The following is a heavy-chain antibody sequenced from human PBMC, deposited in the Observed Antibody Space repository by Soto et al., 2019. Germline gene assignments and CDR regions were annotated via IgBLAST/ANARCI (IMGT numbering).Heavy chain of an antibody. D-gene: IGHD2-15*01. V-gene: IGHV1-18*01. CDR2: ITTYNGNT. Sequence: QVQLVQSGAEVKKPGASVKVSCKASGYTFTSYGFSWVRQAPGQGLEWMGWITTYNGNTNYAQKLQGIVTMTTDTSTSTAYMELRSLRSDDTAVYYCVVAAQPYSFDYWGQGTLVTVSS. CDR3: VVAAQPYSFDY. J-gene: IGHJ4*02. CDR1: GYTFTSYG.